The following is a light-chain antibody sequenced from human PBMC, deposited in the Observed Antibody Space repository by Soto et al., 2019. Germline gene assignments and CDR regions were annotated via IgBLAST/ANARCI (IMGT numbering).Light chain of an antibody. CDR2: DVS. Sequence: QSVLTQPASVSGSPGQSITISCTGTSSDVGHYNYVSWYQQHPGNAPKLVIYDVSIRASGVSDRSSGSKSGNTASLTISGLQAEDEADYYCCSYTTTTSRVFGTGTKVTVL. J-gene: IGLJ1*01. CDR3: CSYTTTTSRV. V-gene: IGLV2-14*03. CDR1: SSDVGHYNY.